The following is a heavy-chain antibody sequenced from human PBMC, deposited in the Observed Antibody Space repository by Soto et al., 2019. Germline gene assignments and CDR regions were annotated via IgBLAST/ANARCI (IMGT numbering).Heavy chain of an antibody. V-gene: IGHV3-9*01. D-gene: IGHD2-15*01. CDR2: ISWNSGSI. Sequence: PGGSLRLSCAASGFTFDDYAMHWVRQAPGKGLEWVSGISWNSGSIGYADSVKGRFTISRDNAKNSLYLQMNSLRAEDTALYYCAKKRGVRGGVAFDIWCHGTMVTV. CDR3: AKKRGVRGGVAFDI. J-gene: IGHJ3*02. CDR1: GFTFDDYA.